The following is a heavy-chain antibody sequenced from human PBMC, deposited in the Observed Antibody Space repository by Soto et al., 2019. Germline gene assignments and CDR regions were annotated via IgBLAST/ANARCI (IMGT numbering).Heavy chain of an antibody. J-gene: IGHJ4*02. D-gene: IGHD1-1*01. CDR2: IWYDGSNK. V-gene: IGHV3-33*01. CDR3: ARAGTTGTTATRMIGGH. CDR1: GFTFSTYG. Sequence: QVQLVESGGGVVQPGRSLRLSCAASGFTFSTYGMHWVRQAPGKGLEWVAVIWYDGSNKYYAGSVKGRFTISRDNSKNTLYLQMDRLRVEDTAVYYCARAGTTGTTATRMIGGHWGQGTLVTVSS.